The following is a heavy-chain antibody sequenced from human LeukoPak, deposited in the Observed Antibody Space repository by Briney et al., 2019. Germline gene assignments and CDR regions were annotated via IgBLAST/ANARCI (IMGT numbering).Heavy chain of an antibody. CDR2: IYYCGST. V-gene: IGHV4-39*01. Sequence: SESLSLTCTVSGDFISSSSYYWGWIRQPPWKGLEGIGSIYYCGSTYYNPSLRSRVTISVDTSKNQFSLKLSSVTAADTAVYYCARQRYDILTGYYNWFDPWGQGTLVTVSS. CDR3: ARQRYDILTGYYNWFDP. D-gene: IGHD3-9*01. CDR1: GDFISSSSYY. J-gene: IGHJ5*02.